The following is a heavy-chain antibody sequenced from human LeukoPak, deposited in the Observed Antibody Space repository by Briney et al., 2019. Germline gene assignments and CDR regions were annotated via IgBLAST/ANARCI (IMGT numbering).Heavy chain of an antibody. Sequence: GGSLRLSCAASGFTFSSYSMNWVRQAPGKGLEWVGFIRSKTYGGTTEYAASVRGRFTISRDDSKSIAYLQMDSLNTEDTAVYYCTRVVSGTYQGYFDHWGQGTLVTVSS. CDR3: TRVVSGTYQGYFDH. V-gene: IGHV3-49*04. D-gene: IGHD1-26*01. CDR2: IRSKTYGGTT. J-gene: IGHJ4*02. CDR1: GFTFSSYS.